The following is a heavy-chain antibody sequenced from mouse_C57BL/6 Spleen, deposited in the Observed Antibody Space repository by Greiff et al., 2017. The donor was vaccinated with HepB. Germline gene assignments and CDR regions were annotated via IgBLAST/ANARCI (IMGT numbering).Heavy chain of an antibody. CDR3: ARSWGYDGYLGAMDY. CDR1: GYTFTDYY. J-gene: IGHJ4*01. V-gene: IGHV1-26*01. Sequence: EVQLQQSGPELVKPGASVKISCKASGYTFTDYYMNWVKQSHGKSLEWIGDINPNNGGTSYNQKFKGKATLTVDKSSSTAYMELRSLTSEDSAVYYCARSWGYDGYLGAMDYWGQGTSVTVSS. D-gene: IGHD2-3*01. CDR2: INPNNGGT.